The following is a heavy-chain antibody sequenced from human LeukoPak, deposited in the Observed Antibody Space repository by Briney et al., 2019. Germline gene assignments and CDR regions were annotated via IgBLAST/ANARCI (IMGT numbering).Heavy chain of an antibody. CDR1: GFTFSSCA. CDR3: AKITSSNFGVVSYMDV. V-gene: IGHV3-30-3*02. D-gene: IGHD3-3*01. CDR2: ISYDGSNK. J-gene: IGHJ6*03. Sequence: GGSLRLSCAASGFTFSSCAMHWVRQAPGKGLEWVAVISYDGSNKYYADSVKGRFTISRDNSKNTLYLQMNSLRAEDTAVYYCAKITSSNFGVVSYMDVWGKGTTVTVSS.